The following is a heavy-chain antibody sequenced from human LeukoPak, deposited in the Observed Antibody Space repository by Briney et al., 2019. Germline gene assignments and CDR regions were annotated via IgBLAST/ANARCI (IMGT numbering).Heavy chain of an antibody. Sequence: GGSLRLSCAASGFTFSSYAMSWVRQAPGKGLEWVSAISGSGGSTYYADSVKGRFTISRDNSKNTLYLQMNSLRAEDTAVYYCAKVDVLLWFGELSGAFDIWGQGTMVTVSS. CDR3: AKVDVLLWFGELSGAFDI. V-gene: IGHV3-23*01. CDR1: GFTFSSYA. D-gene: IGHD3-10*01. J-gene: IGHJ3*02. CDR2: ISGSGGST.